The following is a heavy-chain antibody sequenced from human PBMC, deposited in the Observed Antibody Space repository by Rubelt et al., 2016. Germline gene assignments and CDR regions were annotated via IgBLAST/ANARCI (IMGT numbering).Heavy chain of an antibody. CDR1: GFSLSTSGVN. CDR2: IYWADDK. D-gene: IGHD1-26*01. V-gene: IGHV2-5*02. Sequence: QITLKESGPTLVKPTQTLTLTCTFSGFSLSTSGVNVGWIRQPPGKALEWLALIYWADDKRYSPFLKSRLILTKDTSKNQVVLTLTNMDPVDTATYYCAHRAGIGKYFEYWGQGTLVTVSS. J-gene: IGHJ4*02. CDR3: AHRAGIGKYFEY.